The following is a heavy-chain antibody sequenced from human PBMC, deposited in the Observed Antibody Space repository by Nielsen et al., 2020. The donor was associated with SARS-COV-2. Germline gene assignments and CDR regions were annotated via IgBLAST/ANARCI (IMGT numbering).Heavy chain of an antibody. CDR3: ARDFHFRGELTSWYFDL. V-gene: IGHV3-53*01. CDR2: IYSGGAT. J-gene: IGHJ2*01. Sequence: GGSLRLSCVASGSADSSNYMRWVRQSPVKGLEWVSVIYSGGATHYADSVKGRFTISRDDSKNTVYLQMNSLRAEDTAVYYCARDFHFRGELTSWYFDLWGHGALVTVSS. CDR1: GSADSSNY. D-gene: IGHD3-16*02.